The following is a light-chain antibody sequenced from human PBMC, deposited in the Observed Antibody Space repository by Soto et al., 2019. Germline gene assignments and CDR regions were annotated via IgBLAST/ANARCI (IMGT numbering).Light chain of an antibody. J-gene: IGKJ2*01. CDR2: GAS. CDR3: QQYGSSPLYT. V-gene: IGKV3-20*01. Sequence: EIVLTQSPGTLSLSPGERATLSCRASQSVSSNYLAWYQQKPGQAPRLLIYGASIRATGIPDRFSGSGSGTDFTLTISRLEPEDFAVYYGQQYGSSPLYTFGQGTKLEIK. CDR1: QSVSSNY.